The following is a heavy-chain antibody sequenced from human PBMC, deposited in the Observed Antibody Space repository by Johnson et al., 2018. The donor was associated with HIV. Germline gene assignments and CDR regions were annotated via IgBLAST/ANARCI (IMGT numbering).Heavy chain of an antibody. V-gene: IGHV3-30*02. J-gene: IGHJ3*02. CDR3: ARELVLYSSGWYAPDAFDI. D-gene: IGHD6-19*01. Sequence: QVQLVESGGGVVQRGGSLRLACAASGFIFSSYGMHWVRQAPGKGLEWVAFIRFDGSNKFYADSVKGRFTLSRDNSKNTLYLQMNSLRAEDTAVYYCARELVLYSSGWYAPDAFDIWGQGTMVTVSS. CDR1: GFIFSSYG. CDR2: IRFDGSNK.